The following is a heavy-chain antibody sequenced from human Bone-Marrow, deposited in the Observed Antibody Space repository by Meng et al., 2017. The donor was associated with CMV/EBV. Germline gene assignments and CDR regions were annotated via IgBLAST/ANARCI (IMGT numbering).Heavy chain of an antibody. J-gene: IGHJ6*02. V-gene: IGHV1-2*02. CDR3: AREAAAGRKGPYSDMDV. D-gene: IGHD6-13*01. Sequence: ASVKVSCKASEYTFIDHHMHWVRQAPGQGLEWMGWINPYSGDTKYAQKFQGRVTLSRDTSISTAYMELSRLRSDDTAMYYCAREAAAGRKGPYSDMDVWGQGTTVTVSS. CDR2: INPYSGDT. CDR1: EYTFIDHH.